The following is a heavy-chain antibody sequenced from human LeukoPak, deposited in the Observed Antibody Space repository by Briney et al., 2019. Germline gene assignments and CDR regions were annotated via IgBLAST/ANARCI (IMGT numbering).Heavy chain of an antibody. Sequence: SGGSLRLSCVASGFTFSDYAMNWVRQAPGKGLEWVSTFKTKYHQVYYAESVRGRFTISTDNSRTTVFLQMNSLRADDTALYYCARSVPDYTRFDYWGQGALVTVSS. J-gene: IGHJ4*02. CDR3: ARSVPDYTRFDY. D-gene: IGHD4-11*01. V-gene: IGHV3-23*05. CDR1: GFTFSDYA. CDR2: FKTKYHQV.